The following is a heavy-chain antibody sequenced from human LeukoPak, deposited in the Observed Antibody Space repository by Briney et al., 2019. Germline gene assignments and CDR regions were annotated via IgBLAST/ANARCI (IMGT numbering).Heavy chain of an antibody. J-gene: IGHJ6*03. CDR3: ARVYLYTTGWSAAYYYFMDV. CDR1: TYISSDFG. D-gene: IGHD3-16*02. V-gene: IGHV1-18*01. Sequence: ASVKASCKASTYISSDFGISWVRLAPGGGLEWIGWVSGDNGQTNYGHKFYGRVTMTMETSTNTASMELRGLRSDDTAIYYCARVYLYTTGWSAAYYYFMDVWGKGTTVIVSS. CDR2: VSGDNGQT.